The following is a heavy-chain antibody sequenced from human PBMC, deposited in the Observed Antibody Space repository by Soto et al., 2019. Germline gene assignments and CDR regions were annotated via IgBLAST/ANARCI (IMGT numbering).Heavy chain of an antibody. J-gene: IGHJ3*02. CDR3: ARDCGGDCGGI. V-gene: IGHV4-30-2*05. Sequence: SETLSLTCAVSGGSISSGAYSWSWIRQPPGKGLEWVGYIYHSGSTYYNPSLKSRVTISVDTSKNQFSLKLSSVTAADTAVYYCARDCGGDCGGIWGQGTMVTVSS. D-gene: IGHD2-21*02. CDR2: IYHSGST. CDR1: GGSISSGAYS.